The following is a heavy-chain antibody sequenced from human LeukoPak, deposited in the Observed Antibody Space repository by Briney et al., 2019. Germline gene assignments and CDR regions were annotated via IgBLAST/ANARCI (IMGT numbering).Heavy chain of an antibody. D-gene: IGHD2-8*01. CDR2: IYYTGST. V-gene: IGHV4-39*07. CDR1: RGSVSSSTYY. CDR3: TAEKNGSPHY. Sequence: PSETLSLTCTVSRGSVSSSTYYWSWVRQPPGKGLEWIASIYYTGSTYDNPSLKSRVTISLDMSKNEFFLTMTSVTAADTAVYFCTAEKNGSPHYWGQGTQVTVSS. J-gene: IGHJ4*02.